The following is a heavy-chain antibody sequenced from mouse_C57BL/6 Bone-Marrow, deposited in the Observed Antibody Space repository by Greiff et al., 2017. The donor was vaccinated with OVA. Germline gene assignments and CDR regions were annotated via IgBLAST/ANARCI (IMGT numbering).Heavy chain of an antibody. CDR3: TRERNDGYHFAY. CDR2: ISSGGDYI. J-gene: IGHJ3*01. Sequence: EVKVVESGEGLVKPGGSLKLSCAASGFTFSSYAMSWVRQTPEKRLEWVAYISSGGDYIYYADTVKGRFTISRDNARNTLYLQMSSQKSEDTDMYYCTRERNDGYHFAYWGQGTLVTVSA. V-gene: IGHV5-9-1*02. D-gene: IGHD2-3*01. CDR1: GFTFSSYA.